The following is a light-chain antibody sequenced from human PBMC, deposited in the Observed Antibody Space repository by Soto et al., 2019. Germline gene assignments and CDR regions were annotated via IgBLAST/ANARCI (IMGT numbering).Light chain of an antibody. V-gene: IGLV2-8*01. J-gene: IGLJ3*02. CDR1: SSDVGGYNY. CDR2: EVS. Sequence: QSVLTQPPSASGSPGQSVTISCTGTSSDVGGYNYVSWYQQHPGKAPKLMIYEVSKRPSGVPYRFSGSKSGNTASLTVSGLQAEDEADYYCNSYAGSNNWVFGGGTKLTVL. CDR3: NSYAGSNNWV.